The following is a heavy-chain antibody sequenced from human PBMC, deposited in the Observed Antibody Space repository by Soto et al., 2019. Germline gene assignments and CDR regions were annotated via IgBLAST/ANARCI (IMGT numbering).Heavy chain of an antibody. D-gene: IGHD1-1*01. CDR3: ARGWRFDP. V-gene: IGHV4-34*01. CDR1: GGSFSGYQ. J-gene: IGHJ5*02. Sequence: PSETLSLTCGVYGGSFSGYQWNWIRQSPGQGLEWIGEINHSGTTKYNPSLESRINLSVDTSKKQFSLKRFSVTAADTAIYYCARGWRFDPWGQGTQVTVSS. CDR2: INHSGTT.